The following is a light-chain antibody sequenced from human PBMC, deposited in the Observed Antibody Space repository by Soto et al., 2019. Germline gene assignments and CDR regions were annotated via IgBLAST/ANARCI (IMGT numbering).Light chain of an antibody. CDR1: QGISNY. CDR3: QNYNGAPWT. CDR2: AAS. V-gene: IGKV1-27*01. J-gene: IGKJ1*01. Sequence: DIQMTQSPSSLSASVGDRVTITCRASQGISNYLVWYQQKPGKVPKLLIYAASTLQSGVPSRFSGSGSGTDFTRTISSLQPEDVATYYCQNYNGAPWTCGQGTKVEIK.